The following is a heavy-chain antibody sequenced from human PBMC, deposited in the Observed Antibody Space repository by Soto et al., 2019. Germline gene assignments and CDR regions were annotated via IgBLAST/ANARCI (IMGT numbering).Heavy chain of an antibody. CDR2: IWYDGSNK. CDR3: ARDGQIFGVVNYYYYMDV. CDR1: GFTFSSYG. Sequence: GGSLRLSCAASGFTFSSYGMHWVRQAPGKGLEWVAVIWYDGSNKYYADSVKGRFTISRDNSKNTLYLQMNSLRAEDTAVYYCARDGQIFGVVNYYYYMDVWGKGTTVTVSS. J-gene: IGHJ6*03. V-gene: IGHV3-33*01. D-gene: IGHD3-3*01.